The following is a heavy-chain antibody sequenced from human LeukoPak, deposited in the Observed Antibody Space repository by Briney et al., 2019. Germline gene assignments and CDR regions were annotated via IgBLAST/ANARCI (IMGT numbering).Heavy chain of an antibody. J-gene: IGHJ4*02. CDR3: ARVKGGYSSGCFDY. D-gene: IGHD6-19*01. V-gene: IGHV4-59*01. CDR2: IYYSGST. CDR1: GGSISSYY. Sequence: PSETLSLTCTVSGGSISSYYWSWIRQPPGKGLEWIGYIYYSGSTNYNPSPKSRVTISVDTSKNQFSLKLSSVTAADTAVYYCARVKGGYSSGCFDYWGQGTLVTVSS.